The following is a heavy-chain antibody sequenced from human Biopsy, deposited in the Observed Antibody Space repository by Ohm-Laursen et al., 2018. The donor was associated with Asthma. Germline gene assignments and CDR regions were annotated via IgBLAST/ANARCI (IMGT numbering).Heavy chain of an antibody. D-gene: IGHD2-15*01. CDR2: ISYNGST. V-gene: IGHV4-61*01. CDR1: GGSVSSGSYY. Sequence: SETLSLTCPVSGGSVSSGSYYWSWIRQPPGKGLAWVSYISYNGSTDYNPSLKSRLTISMDNSKKQFSLKLSSVTAADTAVYYCARVPTTLRYFDLWGRGTLVTVSS. CDR3: ARVPTTLRYFDL. J-gene: IGHJ2*01.